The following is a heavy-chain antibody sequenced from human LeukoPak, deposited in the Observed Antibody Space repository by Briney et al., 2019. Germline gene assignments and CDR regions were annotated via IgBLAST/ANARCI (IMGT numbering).Heavy chain of an antibody. V-gene: IGHV4-30-4*01. D-gene: IGHD2-8*02. J-gene: IGHJ1*01. CDR3: ARTSRTGEPEYFQH. CDR1: GGSISSGDYY. Sequence: AQTLSLTCTVSGGSISSGDYYWSWLRPPPGKGLEWIVYIYYSGSTYYNPSLKSRVTISVDTSENQFSLRLSSVTAADTAVYYCARTSRTGEPEYFQHWGQGTLVTVSS. CDR2: IYYSGST.